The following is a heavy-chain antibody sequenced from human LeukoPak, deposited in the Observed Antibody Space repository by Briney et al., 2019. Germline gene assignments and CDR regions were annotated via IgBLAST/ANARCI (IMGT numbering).Heavy chain of an antibody. V-gene: IGHV1-2*06. CDR3: ARVRGFLWSTAY. D-gene: IGHD2-21*01. CDR1: GYTFTGYY. CDR2: INPNSGAT. J-gene: IGHJ4*02. Sequence: GASVKVSCKPSGYTFTGYYMHWVRQAPGQGLEWMGRINPNSGATNYAQKFQGRVTMTRDTSISTAYMELSRLRSDDTAVYYCARVRGFLWSTAYWGQGTLVTVSS.